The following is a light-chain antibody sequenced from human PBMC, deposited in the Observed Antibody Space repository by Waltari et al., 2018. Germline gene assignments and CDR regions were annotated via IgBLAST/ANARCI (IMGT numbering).Light chain of an antibody. CDR1: QSISSW. CDR2: KAS. V-gene: IGKV1-5*03. CDR3: QQYNSYPWT. J-gene: IGKJ1*01. Sequence: DIQMTQSPSTLSASVGDRVTITCRASQSISSWLAWYQQKPGKAPKLLIYKASSLESGVQSRFSGSGSGTEFTLTISSLQPDDFATDYCQQYNSYPWTFGQGTKVEIK.